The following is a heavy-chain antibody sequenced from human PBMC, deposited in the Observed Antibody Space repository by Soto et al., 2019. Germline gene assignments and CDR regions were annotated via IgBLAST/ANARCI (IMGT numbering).Heavy chain of an antibody. CDR2: LSTDGSTP. D-gene: IGHD3-3*01. J-gene: IGHJ5*02. CDR1: GFIFGSYA. V-gene: IGHV3-30*16. CDR3: AKSYDLWSHYLSFGDQRDP. Sequence: HPGGSLRLSCAASGFIFGSYAMNWVRQVPGKGPEWVAVLSTDGSTPYYADSVRGRFTISRDNSKNTLFLQMNSLRPEDTAIYFCAKSYDLWSHYLSFGDQRDPWGQGTLVTVSS.